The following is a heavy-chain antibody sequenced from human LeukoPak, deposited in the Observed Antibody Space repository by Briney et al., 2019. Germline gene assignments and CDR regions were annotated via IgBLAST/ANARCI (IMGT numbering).Heavy chain of an antibody. CDR3: AKDTAVTAAFDI. V-gene: IGHV3-23*01. Sequence: AGGSLRLSCAASGFTFSSYAMSWVRQAPGKGLEWVSAISGSGGSTYYADSVKGRFTISRDNSKNTLYLQMSSLRAEDTAVYYCAKDTAVTAAFDIWGQGTMVTVSS. J-gene: IGHJ3*02. D-gene: IGHD4-11*01. CDR1: GFTFSSYA. CDR2: ISGSGGST.